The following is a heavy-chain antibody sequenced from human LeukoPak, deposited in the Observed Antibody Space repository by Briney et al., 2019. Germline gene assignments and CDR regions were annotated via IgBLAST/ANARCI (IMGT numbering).Heavy chain of an antibody. J-gene: IGHJ4*02. V-gene: IGHV3-48*01. CDR3: ARTNTRWRGGKNFDY. CDR2: ISTSSSTI. D-gene: IGHD4-23*01. CDR1: GFTFSSFG. Sequence: PGGSLRLSCAASGFTFSSFGMNWVRQAPGKGLEWVSYISTSSSTIYYADSVKGRFTISRDNAKNSLYLQMNSLRAEDTAVYYCARTNTRWRGGKNFDYWGQGTLVTVSS.